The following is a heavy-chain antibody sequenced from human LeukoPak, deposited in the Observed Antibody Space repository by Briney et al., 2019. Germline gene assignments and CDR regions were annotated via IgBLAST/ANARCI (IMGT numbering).Heavy chain of an antibody. CDR3: ARVWNYYDSSGYKNPYFDY. Sequence: SETLSLTCTVSGGSINSYYWSWIRQPPGKGLEWIGCIFYTGSTNYNPSLKSRVTISVDTSKNQFSLKLSSVTAADTAVYYCARVWNYYDSSGYKNPYFDYWGQGTLVTVSS. D-gene: IGHD3-22*01. V-gene: IGHV4-59*01. CDR1: GGSINSYY. CDR2: IFYTGST. J-gene: IGHJ4*02.